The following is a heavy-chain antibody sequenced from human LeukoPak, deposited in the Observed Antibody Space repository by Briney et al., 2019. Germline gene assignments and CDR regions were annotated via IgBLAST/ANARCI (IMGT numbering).Heavy chain of an antibody. CDR3: AREDSSGYYFNPYFYYMDV. Sequence: SETLSLTCTVSGGSISSSSYYWGWIRQPPGKGLEWIGIIYYSGSTYYNPSLKSRVTISIDTSKNQFPLKLSSVTAADTAVYYCAREDSSGYYFNPYFYYMDVWGKGTTVTVSS. J-gene: IGHJ6*03. CDR1: GGSISSSSYY. V-gene: IGHV4-39*06. CDR2: IYYSGST. D-gene: IGHD3-22*01.